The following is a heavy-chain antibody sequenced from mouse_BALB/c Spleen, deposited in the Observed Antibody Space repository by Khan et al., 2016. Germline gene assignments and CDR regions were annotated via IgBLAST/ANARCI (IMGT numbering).Heavy chain of an antibody. CDR2: IRNRANGYTT. Sequence: EVELVESGGGLVQPGGSLRLSCATSGFIVTDYYMSWVRQPPGKALEWLGFIRNRANGYTTEYSPSVRGRFTISRDNSQSVVYLQMIPLRTEDSATYYCATHHYDDYAMDHWGQGTSVTVSS. D-gene: IGHD1-2*01. J-gene: IGHJ4*01. V-gene: IGHV7-3*02. CDR3: ATHHYDDYAMDH. CDR1: GFIVTDYY.